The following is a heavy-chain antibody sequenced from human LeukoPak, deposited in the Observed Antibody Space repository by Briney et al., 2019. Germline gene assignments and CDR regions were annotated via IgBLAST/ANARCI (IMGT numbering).Heavy chain of an antibody. D-gene: IGHD3-10*01. CDR1: GYIFTHNW. Sequence: GGSLKISCKGSGYIFTHNWLGWVRQMPGKGLEWMGIIYPGDSDTRYSPSFEGQVTISVDKSSSTAYLQWSSLKASDTAMYYCARQTRDGSGSRGYFSDFWGQGTLVTVSS. CDR2: IYPGDSDT. J-gene: IGHJ4*02. CDR3: ARQTRDGSGSRGYFSDF. V-gene: IGHV5-51*01.